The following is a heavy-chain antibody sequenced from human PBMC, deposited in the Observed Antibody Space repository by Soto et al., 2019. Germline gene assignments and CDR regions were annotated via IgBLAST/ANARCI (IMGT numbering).Heavy chain of an antibody. CDR2: IIPIFGTA. Sequence: ASVKVSCKASGGTFSSYAISWVRQAPGQGLEWMGRIIPIFGTANYAQKFQGRVTITADESTSTAYMELSSLRSEDTAVYYCALHYGSGSNYYYYGMDVWGQGTTVTVSS. CDR3: ALHYGSGSNYYYYGMDV. V-gene: IGHV1-69*13. CDR1: GGTFSSYA. D-gene: IGHD3-10*01. J-gene: IGHJ6*02.